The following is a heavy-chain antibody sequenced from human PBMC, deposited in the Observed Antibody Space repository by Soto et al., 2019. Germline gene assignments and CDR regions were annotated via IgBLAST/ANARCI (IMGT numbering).Heavy chain of an antibody. Sequence: GGSLRLSCAASGFTFSDYYMSWIRQAPGKGLEWVSYISSSGDNTNYADSVKGRFITSRDNSKNTLYLLMNRLRAEDIGIYYCAKIALVGSFGFELARDYWGQGILVTVSS. CDR2: ISSSGDNT. CDR1: GFTFSDYY. J-gene: IGHJ4*02. V-gene: IGHV3-11*03. D-gene: IGHD2-8*02. CDR3: AKIALVGSFGFELARDY.